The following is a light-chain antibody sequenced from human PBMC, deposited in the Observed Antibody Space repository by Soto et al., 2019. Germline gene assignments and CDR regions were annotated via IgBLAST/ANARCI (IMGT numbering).Light chain of an antibody. Sequence: ALTQPASVSGSPGQSITISCTGTSSDVGRYNYVSWYQHHPGKAPKLIFYDVSNRPSGVSERFSVSKSGYTASLTISGLQAEDEADYYCNSYTTSSTYVFGTGTKVTVL. J-gene: IGLJ1*01. V-gene: IGLV2-14*03. CDR1: SSDVGRYNY. CDR3: NSYTTSSTYV. CDR2: DVS.